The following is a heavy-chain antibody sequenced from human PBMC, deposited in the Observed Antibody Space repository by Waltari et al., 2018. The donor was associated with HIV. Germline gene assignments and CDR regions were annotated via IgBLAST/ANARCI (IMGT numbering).Heavy chain of an antibody. D-gene: IGHD4-17*01. Sequence: EVQLVESGGVVVQPGGSLRLSCAASGFTFDDYAMHWVRHAPGKGLEWVSLISWDGGSTYYADSVKGRFTISRDNSKNSLYLQMNSLRAEDTALYYCSTYGDSEAFDIWGQGTMVTVSS. J-gene: IGHJ3*02. CDR1: GFTFDDYA. V-gene: IGHV3-43D*03. CDR2: ISWDGGST. CDR3: STYGDSEAFDI.